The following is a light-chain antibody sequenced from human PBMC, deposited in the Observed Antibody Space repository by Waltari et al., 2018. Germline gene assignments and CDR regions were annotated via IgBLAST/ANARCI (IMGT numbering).Light chain of an antibody. Sequence: QSALTQPASVSGSPGQSISISCTGTSRDVGGYNFVSWYQRLPGKAPKLIIYDVGNRPSGVSNRFSGSKSGNTASLIISGLQADDEADYYCCSYTRSGSLVFGG. J-gene: IGLJ2*01. V-gene: IGLV2-14*03. CDR3: CSYTRSGSLV. CDR2: DVG. CDR1: SRDVGGYNF.